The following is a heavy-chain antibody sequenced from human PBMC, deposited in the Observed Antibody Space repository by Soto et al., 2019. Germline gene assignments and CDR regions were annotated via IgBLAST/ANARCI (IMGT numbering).Heavy chain of an antibody. D-gene: IGHD3-16*01. CDR2: INHSGST. CDR1: GGSFSGYY. V-gene: IGHV4-34*01. Sequence: PSETLSLTCAVYGGSFSGYYWSWIRQPPGKGLEWIGEINHSGSTNYNPSLKSRVTISVDTSKNQFSLKLSSVTAADTAVYYCAREPLGTYGDSWFDPWGQGSL. J-gene: IGHJ5*02. CDR3: AREPLGTYGDSWFDP.